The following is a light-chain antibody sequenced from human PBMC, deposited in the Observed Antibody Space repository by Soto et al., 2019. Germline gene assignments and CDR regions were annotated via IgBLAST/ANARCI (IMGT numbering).Light chain of an antibody. Sequence: DIQMTQSPSTLSASVGDRGIITCRASESISNWLAWYQQKPGKAPNLLIYKASSLKSGVPLRFSGSGSGTEFTLTINSLQPDDFATYYCQQYDTYWTFGQGTKVDIK. V-gene: IGKV1-5*03. CDR1: ESISNW. CDR3: QQYDTYWT. CDR2: KAS. J-gene: IGKJ1*01.